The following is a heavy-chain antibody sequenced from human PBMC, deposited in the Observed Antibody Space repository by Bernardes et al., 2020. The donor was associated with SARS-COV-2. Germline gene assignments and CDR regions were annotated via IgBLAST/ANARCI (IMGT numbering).Heavy chain of an antibody. CDR1: GGTFSNYA. CDR3: ARDRDSHYPASRYYYYYGMDV. V-gene: IGHV1-69*13. J-gene: IGHJ6*02. CDR2: IIPVFDTS. D-gene: IGHD4-4*01. Sequence: SVKVSCKASGGTFSNYAISWVRQAPGQGREWMGGIIPVFDTSDYAQKFQGRVTITADESTSTAYMELSSLKSEDTAVYYCARDRDSHYPASRYYYYYGMDVWGQGTTVTVSS.